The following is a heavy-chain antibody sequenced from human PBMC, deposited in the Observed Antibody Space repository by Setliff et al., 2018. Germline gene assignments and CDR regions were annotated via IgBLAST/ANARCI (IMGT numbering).Heavy chain of an antibody. Sequence: KTSETLSLTCTVSGDSINTPTYHWGWVRQPPGKGLEWIGLIYYTGITYYNPSLKSRVTISVDTSKNQFSLKLSSVTAADTALYYCARHVKVATEYFDCWGQGTLVTVSS. CDR1: GDSINTPTYH. J-gene: IGHJ4*02. CDR2: IYYTGIT. V-gene: IGHV4-39*01. D-gene: IGHD5-12*01. CDR3: ARHVKVATEYFDC.